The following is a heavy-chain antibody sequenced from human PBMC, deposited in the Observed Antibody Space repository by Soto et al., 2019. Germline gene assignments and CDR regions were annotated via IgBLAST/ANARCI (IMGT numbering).Heavy chain of an antibody. V-gene: IGHV3-23*01. CDR3: AHSRPLVVVAAHYDY. Sequence: GGSLRLSCAASGFTFSSYAMSWVRQAPGKGLEWVSAISGSGGSTYYADSVKGRFTISRDNSKNTLYLQMNSLRAEDTAVYYCAHSRPLVVVAAHYDYWGQGTLVTVSS. CDR2: ISGSGGST. CDR1: GFTFSSYA. J-gene: IGHJ4*02. D-gene: IGHD2-15*01.